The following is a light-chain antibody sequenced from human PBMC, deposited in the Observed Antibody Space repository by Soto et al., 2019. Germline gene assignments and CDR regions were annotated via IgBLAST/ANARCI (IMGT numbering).Light chain of an antibody. J-gene: IGKJ4*01. Sequence: EIVLTQSPGTLSLSPGERATLSCRASQSVSSRSLAWYQQKPGQAPRLLISGASSLQSGVPSRFSGSGSGTDFTLTISSLQPEDFATYYCQQANSFPLTFGGGTKVEIK. CDR1: QSVSSRS. CDR2: GAS. V-gene: IGKV3-20*01. CDR3: QQANSFPLT.